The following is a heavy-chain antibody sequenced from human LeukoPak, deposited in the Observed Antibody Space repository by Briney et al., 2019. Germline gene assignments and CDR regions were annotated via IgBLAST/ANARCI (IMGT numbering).Heavy chain of an antibody. V-gene: IGHV4-39*07. J-gene: IGHJ5*02. CDR2: IYYSGNT. CDR1: GGSISSSSFY. CDR3: ARDRHYYYGSGSYCGEFDP. Sequence: PSETLSLTCTVSGGSISSSSFYWGWIRQSRGKGLEWIGSIYYSGNTYYNPSLKSRVTISVDTSENQFSLKLSSVTAADTAVYYCARDRHYYYGSGSYCGEFDPWGQGTLVTVSS. D-gene: IGHD3-10*01.